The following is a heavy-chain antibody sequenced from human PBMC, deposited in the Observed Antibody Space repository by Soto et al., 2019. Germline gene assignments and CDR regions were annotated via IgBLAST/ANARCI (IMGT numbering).Heavy chain of an antibody. D-gene: IGHD6-6*01. CDR1: GGTFSSYA. V-gene: IGHV1-69*13. J-gene: IGHJ6*02. Sequence: SVKVSCKASGGTFSSYAISWVRQAPGQGLEWMGGIIPIFGTANYAQKFQGRVTITADESTSTAYMELSSLRSEDTAVYYCARREERAAPPGGMDVWGQGTTVTVSS. CDR2: IIPIFGTA. CDR3: ARREERAAPPGGMDV.